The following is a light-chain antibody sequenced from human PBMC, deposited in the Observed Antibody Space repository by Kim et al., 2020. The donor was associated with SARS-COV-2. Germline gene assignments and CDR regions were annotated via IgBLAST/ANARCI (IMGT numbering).Light chain of an antibody. V-gene: IGLV2-14*03. J-gene: IGLJ3*02. CDR3: TSYTRSDTWV. Sequence: GKSITISCTGTNNDVGGDNYVSWYQQHPGKAPKFMIYDVSKRPSGVSDRFSGSKSGNTASLTISGLQAEDEADYYCTSYTRSDTWVFGGGTQLTVL. CDR2: DVS. CDR1: NNDVGGDNY.